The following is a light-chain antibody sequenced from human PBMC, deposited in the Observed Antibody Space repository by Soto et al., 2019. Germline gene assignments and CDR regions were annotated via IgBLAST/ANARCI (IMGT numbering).Light chain of an antibody. V-gene: IGKV1-39*01. J-gene: IGKJ1*01. CDR1: QSINTY. CDR3: QQYKSYWT. CDR2: ATS. Sequence: DIQMTQSPSALSASVGDRVTVTCRASQSINTYLNWFQQRPGNAPKLLIYATSTLQSGVPSRFSGSGSGTDFTLTISSLQPEDFATYYCQQYKSYWTFGQGTKVDIK.